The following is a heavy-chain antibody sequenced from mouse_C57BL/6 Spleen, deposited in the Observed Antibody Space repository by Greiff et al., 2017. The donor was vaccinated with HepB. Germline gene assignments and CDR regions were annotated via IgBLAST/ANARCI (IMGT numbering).Heavy chain of an antibody. D-gene: IGHD1-1*01. CDR2: IDPSDSET. Sequence: VKLQQPGAELVRPGSSVKLSCKASGYTFTSYWMHWVKQRPIQGLEWIGNIDPSDSETHYNQKFKDKATLTVDKSSSTAYMQLSSLTSEDSAVYYCARYYGSSYGFDYWGQGTTLTVSS. CDR1: GYTFTSYW. V-gene: IGHV1-52*01. J-gene: IGHJ2*01. CDR3: ARYYGSSYGFDY.